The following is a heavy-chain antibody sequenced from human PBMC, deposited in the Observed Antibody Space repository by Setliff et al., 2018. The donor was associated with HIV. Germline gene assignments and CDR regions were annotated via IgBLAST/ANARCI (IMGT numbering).Heavy chain of an antibody. D-gene: IGHD1-1*01. CDR1: GGSIRGSSSY. Sequence: PSETLSLTCTVSGGSIRGSSSYWGWIRQPPGKGLEWIGSIFDSGTTYYNPSLKSRVTISVDTSKNHFSLRLTSVTAADTAVYYCARDSNAPYFQHWGPGTLVTVSS. CDR3: ARDSNAPYFQH. V-gene: IGHV4-39*02. J-gene: IGHJ1*01. CDR2: IFDSGTT.